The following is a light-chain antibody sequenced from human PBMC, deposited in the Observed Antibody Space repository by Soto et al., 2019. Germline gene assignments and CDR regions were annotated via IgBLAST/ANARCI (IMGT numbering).Light chain of an antibody. CDR1: QSISSF. Sequence: DSQMTASRSAISASVGDRVTITCRASQSISSFLNWYQHKSGKATKLLRFAASTLQSGVPSRFSGSGSGRDFTLSISSLQPEDFATYYCRQLNSYHLTYGPGTKVDIK. V-gene: IGKV1-39*01. CDR2: AAS. J-gene: IGKJ3*01. CDR3: RQLNSYHLT.